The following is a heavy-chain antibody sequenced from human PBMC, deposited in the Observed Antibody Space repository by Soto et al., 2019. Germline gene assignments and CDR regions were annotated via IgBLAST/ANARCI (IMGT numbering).Heavy chain of an antibody. V-gene: IGHV3-30*18. J-gene: IGHJ4*02. CDR1: GFTFSSYG. Sequence: PGGSLRLSCAASGFTFSSYGMHWVRQAPGKGLEWVAVISYDGSNKYYADSVKGRFTISRDNSKNTLYLQMTSLRAEDTAVYYCAKEFYYDSSGPLDYWGQGTLVTVSS. CDR2: ISYDGSNK. CDR3: AKEFYYDSSGPLDY. D-gene: IGHD3-22*01.